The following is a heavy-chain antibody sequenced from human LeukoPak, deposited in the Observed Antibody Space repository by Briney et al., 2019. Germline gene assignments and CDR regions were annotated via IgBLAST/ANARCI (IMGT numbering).Heavy chain of an antibody. J-gene: IGHJ6*02. CDR3: ARDQCSSTSCYYYYGMDV. D-gene: IGHD2-2*01. CDR1: GFSFSSYG. Sequence: GSSRRLSCAASGFSFSSYGMHWVRQARGKWREWGAGISYDGSNKYYADSVKGRFTIYRDNSKNTLYLQMNSLRDEDTAVYYCARDQCSSTSCYYYYGMDVWGQGTTVTVSS. CDR2: ISYDGSNK. V-gene: IGHV3-30*04.